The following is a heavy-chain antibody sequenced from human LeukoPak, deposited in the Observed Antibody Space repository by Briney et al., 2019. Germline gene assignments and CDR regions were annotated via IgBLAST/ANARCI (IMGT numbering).Heavy chain of an antibody. J-gene: IGHJ4*02. CDR3: ARDHVVGATFWCFFDY. Sequence: GGSLRLSCAASGFTFSSSWMSWVRQAPGKSLEWVASVKQDGSDKYYVDSVKGRFTISRDNARNSLYLQMNSLRAEDTAVYYCARDHVVGATFWCFFDYWGQGTLVTVSS. CDR1: GFTFSSSW. D-gene: IGHD1-26*01. V-gene: IGHV3-7*01. CDR2: VKQDGSDK.